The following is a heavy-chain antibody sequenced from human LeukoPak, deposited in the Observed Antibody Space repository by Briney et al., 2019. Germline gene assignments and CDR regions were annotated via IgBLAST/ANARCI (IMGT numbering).Heavy chain of an antibody. Sequence: ASVKVSCKSSGYTFTSYDINWVRQATGQGLEWMGWMNPNSGNTGYAQKFQGRVTMTRDTSITTAYLELTTLRSDDTDVYYCARGPSPYCSGDSCYSFLYFHHWGQGTLVTVSS. CDR1: GYTFTSYD. J-gene: IGHJ1*01. V-gene: IGHV1-8*01. CDR2: MNPNSGNT. CDR3: ARGPSPYCSGDSCYSFLYFHH. D-gene: IGHD2-15*01.